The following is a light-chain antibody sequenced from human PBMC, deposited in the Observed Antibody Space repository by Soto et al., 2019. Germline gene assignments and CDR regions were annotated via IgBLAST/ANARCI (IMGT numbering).Light chain of an antibody. CDR3: QQSNVWPPIT. CDR1: QSIHTS. Sequence: VLTQSPGTLSLSPGESATLSCRDSQSIHTSLAWYQQKPGQPPRLVVYDSNLRANGVPDRFGGSRSGTEFTLTINNLEPEDFAVYYCQQSNVWPPITFGQGTRLEIK. CDR2: DSN. J-gene: IGKJ5*01. V-gene: IGKV3-11*01.